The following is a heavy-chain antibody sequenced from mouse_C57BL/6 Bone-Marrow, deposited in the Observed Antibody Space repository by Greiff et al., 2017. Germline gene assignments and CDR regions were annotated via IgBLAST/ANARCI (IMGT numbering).Heavy chain of an antibody. D-gene: IGHD1-1*01. CDR2: IDPANGNT. Sequence: EVQLKESVAELVRPGASVKLSCTASGFNIKNTYMHWVKQRPEQGLEWIGRIDPANGNTKYAPKFQGKATIPADTSSNTAYLQLSSLTSEDTAIYYGARGHFYYGRGYAMDYWGQGTSVTVSS. CDR3: ARGHFYYGRGYAMDY. J-gene: IGHJ4*01. CDR1: GFNIKNTY. V-gene: IGHV14-3*01.